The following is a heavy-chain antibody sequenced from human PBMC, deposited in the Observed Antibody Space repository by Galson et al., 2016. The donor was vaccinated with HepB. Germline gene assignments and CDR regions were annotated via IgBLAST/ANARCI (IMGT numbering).Heavy chain of an antibody. D-gene: IGHD3-10*01. J-gene: IGHJ6*02. Sequence: SLRLSCAASGFTFSSYAMSWVRQAPGKGLEWVSAISGGGGNTHYTDSVKGRFTISRDNSKTTLYLQMNSLRAEDTAVYYCATYAAYGSGTLRDYYYHYGMDVWGQGTTVTVSS. V-gene: IGHV3-23*01. CDR1: GFTFSSYA. CDR3: ATYAAYGSGTLRDYYYHYGMDV. CDR2: ISGGGGNT.